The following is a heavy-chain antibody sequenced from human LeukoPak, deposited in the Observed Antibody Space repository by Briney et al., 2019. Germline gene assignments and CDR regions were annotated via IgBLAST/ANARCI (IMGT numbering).Heavy chain of an antibody. CDR2: IGWNSGSI. D-gene: IGHD6-6*01. CDR3: AARFDY. V-gene: IGHV3-9*01. Sequence: GGSLRLSCAASGFTFDDYAMHWVRQAPGKGLEWVSGIGWNSGSIGYADSVKGRFTISRDNAKNSLYLQMNSLRAEDTAVYYCAARFDYWGQGTLVTVSS. J-gene: IGHJ4*02. CDR1: GFTFDDYA.